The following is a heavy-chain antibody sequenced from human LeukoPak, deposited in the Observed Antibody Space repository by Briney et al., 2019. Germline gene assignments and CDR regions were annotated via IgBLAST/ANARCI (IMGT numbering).Heavy chain of an antibody. Sequence: SETLSLTCAVYGGSLQSFYWSWIRQPPGKGPEWIGEIDHIGRTKYNPSLKSRLTISIDTSKNQFSLRLGSLTAADTAVYYCAKPIDCSSTICTGPMDVWGRGTTVIVSA. J-gene: IGHJ6*04. V-gene: IGHV4-34*01. CDR3: AKPIDCSSTICTGPMDV. CDR2: IDHIGRT. CDR1: GGSLQSFY. D-gene: IGHD2-2*01.